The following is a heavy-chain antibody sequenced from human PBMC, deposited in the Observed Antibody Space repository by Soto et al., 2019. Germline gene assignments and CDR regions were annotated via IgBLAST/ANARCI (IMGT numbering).Heavy chain of an antibody. CDR1: GYTFTSYA. D-gene: IGHD6-13*01. V-gene: IGHV1-3*01. CDR2: INAGNGNT. CDR3: ARHAKKDGIAAADY. J-gene: IGHJ4*02. Sequence: ASVKVSCKASGYTFTSYAMHWVRQAPGQRLEWMGWINAGNGNTKYSQKFQGRVTITRDTSASTAYMELSSLRSEDTAVYYCARHAKKDGIAAADYWGQGTLVTVSS.